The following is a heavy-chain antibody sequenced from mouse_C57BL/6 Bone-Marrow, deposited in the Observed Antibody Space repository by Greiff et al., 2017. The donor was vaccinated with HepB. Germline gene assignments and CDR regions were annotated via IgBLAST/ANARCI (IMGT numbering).Heavy chain of an antibody. J-gene: IGHJ2*01. CDR1: GYSITSGYY. CDR2: ISYDGSN. CDR3: AREEGLTGTDFDY. D-gene: IGHD4-1*01. Sequence: ESGPGLVKPSQSLSLTCSVTGYSITSGYYWNWIRQFPGNKLEWMCYISYDGSNNYNPSLKNRISITRDTSKNQFFLKLNSVTTEDTATYYCAREEGLTGTDFDYWGQGTTLTVSS. V-gene: IGHV3-6*01.